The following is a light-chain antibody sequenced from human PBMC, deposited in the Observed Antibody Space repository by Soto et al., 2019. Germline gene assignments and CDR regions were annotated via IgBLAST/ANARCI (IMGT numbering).Light chain of an antibody. CDR2: DVT. V-gene: IGLV2-14*01. CDR3: SSYTGSSTLYV. CDR1: SSDVGGYNY. J-gene: IGLJ1*01. Sequence: QSALTQPASVSGSPGQSITISCTGTSSDVGGYNYVSWYQQHPGKAPKLMIYDVTNRPSGVSNRFSGSKSGNTASLTISGRQDEDEADYYCSSYTGSSTLYVFGTGTKLTVL.